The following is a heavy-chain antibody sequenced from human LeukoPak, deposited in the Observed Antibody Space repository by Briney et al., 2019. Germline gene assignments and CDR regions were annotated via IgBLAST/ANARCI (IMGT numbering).Heavy chain of an antibody. CDR2: IYYSGST. Sequence: SETLSLTCTVSGGSISSYYWSWIRQPPGKGLEWIGYIYYSGSTNYNPSLKSRVTISVDTSKNQFSPKLSSVTAADTAVYYCARDRYNWNDASDAFDIWGQGTMVTVSS. D-gene: IGHD1-20*01. CDR3: ARDRYNWNDASDAFDI. J-gene: IGHJ3*02. CDR1: GGSISSYY. V-gene: IGHV4-59*01.